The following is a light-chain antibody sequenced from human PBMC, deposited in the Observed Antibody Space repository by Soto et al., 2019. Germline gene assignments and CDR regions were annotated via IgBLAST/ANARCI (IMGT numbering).Light chain of an antibody. CDR2: DVS. V-gene: IGLV2-14*01. J-gene: IGLJ2*01. Sequence: HSALTQPASVSGSPGQSITMSCTGTSSDVGGYNYVSWYQQHPGIAPKLMIYDVSDRPSGVSNRFSGSKSGDTASLTISGLQAEDEADYYCSSYTSSSTPVFGGGTKLTVL. CDR3: SSYTSSSTPV. CDR1: SSDVGGYNY.